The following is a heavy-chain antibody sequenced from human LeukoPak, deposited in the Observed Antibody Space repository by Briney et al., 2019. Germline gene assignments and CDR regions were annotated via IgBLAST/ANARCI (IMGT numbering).Heavy chain of an antibody. CDR3: ARGGEGSYYYDSSGNGDFDY. J-gene: IGHJ4*02. D-gene: IGHD3-22*01. V-gene: IGHV1-46*01. CDR2: INPSGGST. CDR1: GYTFTIYY. Sequence: ASVTVSFTASGYTFTIYYMHWVRQAPGQGLEWMGIINPSGGSTSYAQKFQGRVTMTRDTSTSTVYMELSSLRSEDTAVYYCARGGEGSYYYDSSGNGDFDYRGQGTLVTVSS.